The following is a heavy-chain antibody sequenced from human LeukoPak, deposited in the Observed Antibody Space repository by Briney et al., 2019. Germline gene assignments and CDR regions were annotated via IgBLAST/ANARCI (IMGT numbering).Heavy chain of an antibody. V-gene: IGHV1-69*13. CDR1: GGTFSSYA. J-gene: IGHJ4*02. CDR2: IIPIFGTA. CDR3: AITAVDTVLGYADY. D-gene: IGHD5-18*01. Sequence: SVKVSCKASGGTFSSYAISWVRPAPGQGLEWMGGIIPIFGTANYAQKFQGRVTITADESTSTAYMELSSLRSEDTAVYYRAITAVDTVLGYADYWGQGTLVTVSS.